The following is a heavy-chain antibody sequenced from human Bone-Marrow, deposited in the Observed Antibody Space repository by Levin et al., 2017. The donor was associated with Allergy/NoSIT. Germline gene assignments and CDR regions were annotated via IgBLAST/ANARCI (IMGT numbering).Heavy chain of an antibody. CDR1: GYTFKTYA. J-gene: IGHJ4*02. Sequence: PMASVKVSCKASGYTFKTYAIHWVRQAPGQRLEWMGWINAGDGKSEYSQKFQRRVTITRDTSASTAYMELSSLRSEDTAVYYCARGRGNYYFDYWGQGALVTVSS. CDR2: INAGDGKS. D-gene: IGHD3-16*01. CDR3: ARGRGNYYFDY. V-gene: IGHV1-3*01.